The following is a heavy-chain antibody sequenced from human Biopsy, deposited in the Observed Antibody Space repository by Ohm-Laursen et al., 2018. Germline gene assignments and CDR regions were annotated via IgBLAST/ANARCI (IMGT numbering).Heavy chain of an antibody. J-gene: IGHJ1*01. CDR3: ATKLTGYFHH. CDR1: EGTFSNYG. CDR2: NIPILGTG. V-gene: IGHV1-69*06. D-gene: IGHD3-9*01. Sequence: SVKVSCKAPEGTFSNYGVNWVRQAPGQGLEWLGGNIPILGTGNYAQKFQDRVTVAADTSTSTATMELRSLRSDDTAAYYCATKLTGYFHHWGQGTLVTVSS.